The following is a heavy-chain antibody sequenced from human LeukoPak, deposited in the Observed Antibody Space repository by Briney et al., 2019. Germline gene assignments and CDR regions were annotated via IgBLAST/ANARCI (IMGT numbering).Heavy chain of an antibody. CDR3: VRSGYCYGGTCHSGAFDI. CDR1: GYTFTSYG. J-gene: IGHJ3*02. Sequence: ASVKVSRKASGYTFTSYGISWVRQAPGQGLEWMGWISAYNGNTNFAQKLQGRITMTTDTSTSTAYMELRSLRSDDTAVYYCVRSGYCYGGTCHSGAFDIWGQGTVVTVSS. D-gene: IGHD2-15*01. CDR2: ISAYNGNT. V-gene: IGHV1-18*01.